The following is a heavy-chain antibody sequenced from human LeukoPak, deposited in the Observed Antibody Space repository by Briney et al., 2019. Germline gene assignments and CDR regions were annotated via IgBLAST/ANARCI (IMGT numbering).Heavy chain of an antibody. V-gene: IGHV3-23*01. CDR2: ISESGVGS. CDR3: AKVRVGATIDD. Sequence: GGPLSLSGVASGFPFRGNAMNWVRQAPGKGLEWVSGISESGVGSNYADSVKGRFTTSRDNSKNTLYLQMNSLRAEDTAVYYCAKVRVGATIDDWGQGTLVTVSS. J-gene: IGHJ4*02. CDR1: GFPFRGNA. D-gene: IGHD1-26*01.